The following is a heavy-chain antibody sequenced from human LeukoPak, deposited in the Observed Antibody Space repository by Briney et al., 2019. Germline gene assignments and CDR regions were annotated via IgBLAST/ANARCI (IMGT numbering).Heavy chain of an antibody. CDR2: IYTSGST. J-gene: IGHJ6*02. V-gene: IGHV4-4*07. Sequence: SETLSLTCTVSGGSISSYYWSWIRQPAGKGLEWIGRIYTSGSTNYNPSLKSRVTMSVDTSKNQFSLKLSSVTAADTAVYYCARDLGSSWPNEYYYYYYGMDVWGQGTTVTVSS. D-gene: IGHD6-13*01. CDR3: ARDLGSSWPNEYYYYYYGMDV. CDR1: GGSISSYY.